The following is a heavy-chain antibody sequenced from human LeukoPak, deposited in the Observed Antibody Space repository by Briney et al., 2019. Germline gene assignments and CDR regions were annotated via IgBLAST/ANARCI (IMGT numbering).Heavy chain of an antibody. V-gene: IGHV3-7*01. Sequence: GGSLRPSCAVSGFTFSSYWMTWVRQAPGKGLEWVANIKQDGSEKYYVDSMKGRFTISRDNAENSLYLQMNSLRAEDTAVYYCARGRYCSGGSCQRLDYWGQGTLVTVSS. J-gene: IGHJ4*02. D-gene: IGHD2-15*01. CDR1: GFTFSSYW. CDR2: IKQDGSEK. CDR3: ARGRYCSGGSCQRLDY.